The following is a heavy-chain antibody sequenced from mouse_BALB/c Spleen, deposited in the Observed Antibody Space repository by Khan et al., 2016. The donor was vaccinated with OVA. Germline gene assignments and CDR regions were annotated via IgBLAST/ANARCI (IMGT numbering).Heavy chain of an antibody. CDR1: GYTFTDYA. V-gene: IGHV1S137*01. J-gene: IGHJ2*01. CDR3: ARGGKGVRRGGGNADD. D-gene: IGHD2-14*01. CDR2: ISIYYDNT. Sequence: QVQLQQSGPELVRPGESVKISCKGSGYTFTDYAMHWVKQSHGKSLEWIGVISIYYDNTNYNQKFKGKATMTVDKSSSTAYMELARLTSEDSAIYYGARGGKGVRRGGGNADDWGIGTTRTVSS.